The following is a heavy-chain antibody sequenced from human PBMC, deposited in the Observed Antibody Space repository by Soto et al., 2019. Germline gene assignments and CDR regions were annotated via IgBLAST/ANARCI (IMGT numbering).Heavy chain of an antibody. CDR2: IISIFGTP. D-gene: IGHD5-12*01. Sequence: QVQLVQSGAEVKKPGSSVKVSCKASGGTFNSYVFNWVRQAPGQGLEWMGGIISIFGTPNYGQKCQGRVTITADESTSTGFMEWSSLTSEDTAIYYCARDLGSGYDPGDYWGQGTLVTVSS. CDR3: ARDLGSGYDPGDY. CDR1: GGTFNSYV. J-gene: IGHJ4*02. V-gene: IGHV1-69*12.